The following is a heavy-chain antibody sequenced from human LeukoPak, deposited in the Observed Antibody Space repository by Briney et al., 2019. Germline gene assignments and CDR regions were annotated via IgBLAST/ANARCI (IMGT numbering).Heavy chain of an antibody. CDR3: ARSFRAYEYFFDY. CDR2: INPNNGGT. Sequence: ASVKVSCKTSGYAFTGYYMHWVRQAPGQGLEWMGWINPNNGGTNYAQKFQGWVTMTRDTSISTAYMELGRLKSDDTAVYYCARSFRAYEYFFDYWGQGTLVTVSS. D-gene: IGHD5-12*01. CDR1: GYAFTGYY. J-gene: IGHJ4*02. V-gene: IGHV1-2*04.